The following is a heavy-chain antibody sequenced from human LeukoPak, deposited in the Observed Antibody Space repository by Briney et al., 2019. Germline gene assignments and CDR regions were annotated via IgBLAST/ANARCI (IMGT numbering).Heavy chain of an antibody. D-gene: IGHD4-23*01. Sequence: GGSLRLSCAASGFTFSSYAMSWVRQAPGKGLEWVSAISGSGGSTYYADSVKGRFTISRDNSKNTLYLQMNSLRAEDTAVYYCANPPNLYGGNPVINWGQGTLVTVSS. CDR2: ISGSGGST. V-gene: IGHV3-23*01. CDR1: GFTFSSYA. J-gene: IGHJ4*02. CDR3: ANPPNLYGGNPVIN.